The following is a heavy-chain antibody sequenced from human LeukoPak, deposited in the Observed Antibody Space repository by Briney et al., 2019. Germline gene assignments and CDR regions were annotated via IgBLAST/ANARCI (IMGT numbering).Heavy chain of an antibody. J-gene: IGHJ6*02. CDR3: ARVQYCSNGVCYSRYYYGMDV. D-gene: IGHD2-8*01. V-gene: IGHV4-39*01. CDR1: GGSISSSSYY. CDR2: IYYSGST. Sequence: SETLSLTCTVSGGSISSSSYYWAWIRQPPGKGLEWIGNIYYSGSTNYNPSLKSRVTISVDTSKNQFSLRLSSVTAADTAVYYCARVQYCSNGVCYSRYYYGMDVWGQGTTVTVSS.